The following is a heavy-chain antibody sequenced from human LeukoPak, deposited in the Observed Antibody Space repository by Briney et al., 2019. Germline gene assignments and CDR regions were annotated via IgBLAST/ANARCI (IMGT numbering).Heavy chain of an antibody. CDR3: ARDAWRGIAAPFDP. Sequence: TSETLSLTCDVSGDSISSDKWWSWVRQPPGKGLEYIGEFHHSVSTNYNPSLKSRVTISVDTSKNQFSLKLSSVTAADTAVYYCARDAWRGIAAPFDPWGQGTLVTVSS. J-gene: IGHJ5*02. D-gene: IGHD6-13*01. CDR2: FHHSVST. V-gene: IGHV4-4*02. CDR1: GDSISSDKW.